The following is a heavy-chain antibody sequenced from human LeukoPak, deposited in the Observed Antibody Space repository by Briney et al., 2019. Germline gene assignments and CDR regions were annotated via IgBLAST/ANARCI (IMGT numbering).Heavy chain of an antibody. CDR3: ARNFASESYKGGYFDY. J-gene: IGHJ4*02. CDR2: ISGSGSTI. V-gene: IGHV3-48*03. D-gene: IGHD3-10*01. CDR1: GFTFSSYE. Sequence: PGGSLRLSCAASGFTFSSYEMNWVRRAPGKGLEWVSYISGSGSTIYYADSVKGRFTISRDNAKNSLNLQMNSLSADDTAVYYCARNFASESYKGGYFDYWGQGTLVTVTS.